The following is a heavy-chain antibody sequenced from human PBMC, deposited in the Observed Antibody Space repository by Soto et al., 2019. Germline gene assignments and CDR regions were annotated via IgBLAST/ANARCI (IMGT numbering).Heavy chain of an antibody. J-gene: IGHJ6*02. D-gene: IGHD2-2*01. Sequence: QVQLVQSGAEVKKPGASVKVSCKASGYTFTSYGISWVRQAPGQGLEWMGWISAYNGNTNYAQKLQGRVTMTTDTSTSTAYMELRSLRSDDTAVYYCARAGGHLCSSTIPYYHYYGMDVWGQGTTVTVSS. CDR2: ISAYNGNT. CDR1: GYTFTSYG. CDR3: ARAGGHLCSSTIPYYHYYGMDV. V-gene: IGHV1-18*01.